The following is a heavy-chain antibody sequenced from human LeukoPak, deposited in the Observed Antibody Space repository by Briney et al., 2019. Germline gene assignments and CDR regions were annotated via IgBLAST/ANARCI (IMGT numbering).Heavy chain of an antibody. CDR3: TRLMAGFDP. D-gene: IGHD2-8*01. Sequence: GGSLKLSCAASGFTFSGSAMHWVRQASGKGLEWVGRIRSKANSYATAYAASVKGRFTIPRDDSKNTAYLQMNSLKTEDTAVYYCTRLMAGFDPWGQGTLVTVSS. CDR2: IRSKANSYAT. CDR1: GFTFSGSA. J-gene: IGHJ5*02. V-gene: IGHV3-73*01.